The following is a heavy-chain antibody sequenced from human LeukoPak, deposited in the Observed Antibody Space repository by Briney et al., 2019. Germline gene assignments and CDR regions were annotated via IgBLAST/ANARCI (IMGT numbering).Heavy chain of an antibody. V-gene: IGHV3-72*01. D-gene: IGHD5-18*01. J-gene: IGHJ4*02. Sequence: GGSLRLSCAASGFTFSDYYMDGVRQAPGKGLEWVGRSRNKANSYTTEYAASVKGRFTISRDDSKNLLYLQMNSLKTEDTAVYYCASARGYSFGLDDWGQGTLVTVSS. CDR3: ASARGYSFGLDD. CDR2: SRNKANSYTT. CDR1: GFTFSDYY.